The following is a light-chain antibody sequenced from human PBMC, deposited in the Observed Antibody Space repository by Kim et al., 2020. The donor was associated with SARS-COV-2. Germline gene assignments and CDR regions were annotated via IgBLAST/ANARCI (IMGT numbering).Light chain of an antibody. V-gene: IGLV1-44*01. CDR3: VTWDDSLSRQV. CDR1: NSNIGTYT. Sequence: QSVLSQPPSVSGTPGQRVTISCSGSNSNIGTYTVNWYQQLPGTAPKLLIYTNNQRPSGVPDRFSGSKSGTSASLAISGLQSEDEAAYYCVTWDDSLSRQVFGGGTKVTVL. CDR2: TNN. J-gene: IGLJ2*01.